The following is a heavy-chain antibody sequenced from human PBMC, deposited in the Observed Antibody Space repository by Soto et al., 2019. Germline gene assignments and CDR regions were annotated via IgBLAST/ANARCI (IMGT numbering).Heavy chain of an antibody. CDR3: ARXRPYSSSWTQDYYGMDV. D-gene: IGHD6-13*01. CDR2: INPNSGGT. Sequence: ASVKVSCKASGYTFTGYYMHWVRQAPGQGLEWMGWINPNSGGTNYAQKFQGRVTMTRDTSISTAYMELSRLRSDDTAVYYCARXRPYSSSWTQDYYGMDVWGQGTTVTVSS. CDR1: GYTFTGYY. V-gene: IGHV1-2*02. J-gene: IGHJ6*02.